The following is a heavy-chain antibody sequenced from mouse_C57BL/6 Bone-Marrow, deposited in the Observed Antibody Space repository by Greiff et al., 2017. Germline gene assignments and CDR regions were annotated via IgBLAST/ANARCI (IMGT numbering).Heavy chain of an antibody. CDR2: IDPNGGGT. CDR1: GYTFTSYW. J-gene: IGHJ3*01. V-gene: IGHV1-62-3*01. D-gene: IGHD1-1*01. Sequence: VLLQQSGAELVKPGASVSLSCKASGYTFTSYWMHWVQQRPGRGLEWIGRIDPNGGGTKSNEKFKSKATLTVDKPSSTAYMQVGSLTYEDSAVYYWARDYGNAYWGQGTLVTVSA. CDR3: ARDYGNAY.